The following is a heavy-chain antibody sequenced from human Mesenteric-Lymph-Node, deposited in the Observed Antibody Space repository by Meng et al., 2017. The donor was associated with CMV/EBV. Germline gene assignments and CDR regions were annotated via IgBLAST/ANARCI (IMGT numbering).Heavy chain of an antibody. J-gene: IGHJ4*02. V-gene: IGHV3-43D*03. D-gene: IGHD3-10*01. Sequence: GESLKISCVASGFTFDNYAMHWVRQAPGKGLEWVSLISWDGYNTYYADSVRGRFTISRDNRKNSLYLQMNSLRAEDTALYYCAKDLEVFGEVPSWGQGTLVTVS. CDR1: GFTFDNYA. CDR3: AKDLEVFGEVPS. CDR2: ISWDGYNT.